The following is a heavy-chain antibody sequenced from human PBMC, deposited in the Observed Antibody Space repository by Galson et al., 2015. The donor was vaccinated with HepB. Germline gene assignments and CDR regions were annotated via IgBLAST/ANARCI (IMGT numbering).Heavy chain of an antibody. D-gene: IGHD3-3*01. Sequence: SLRLSCAASGFTFGDYAMSWFRQAPGKGLEWVGFIRSKAYGGTTEYAASVKGRSTISRDDSKSIAYLQMNSLKTEDTAVYYCTRGTYYDFWSGYYTGIGSPYYFDYWGQGTLVTVSS. CDR1: GFTFGDYA. V-gene: IGHV3-49*03. CDR2: IRSKAYGGTT. CDR3: TRGTYYDFWSGYYTGIGSPYYFDY. J-gene: IGHJ4*02.